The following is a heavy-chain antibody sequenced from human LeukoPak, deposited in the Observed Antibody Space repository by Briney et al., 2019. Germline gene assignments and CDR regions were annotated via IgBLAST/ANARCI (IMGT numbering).Heavy chain of an antibody. CDR2: IYYSGST. CDR1: GGSISSGGYY. D-gene: IGHD2-2*01. Sequence: SETLSLTCTVSGGSISSGGYYWSWIRQHPGKGLEWIGYIYYSGSTYYNPSLKIRVTISVDTSKNQFSLKLSSVTAADTAVYYCAREEVVPAAIRSSAFDIWGQGTMVTVSS. CDR3: AREEVVPAAIRSSAFDI. J-gene: IGHJ3*02. V-gene: IGHV4-31*03.